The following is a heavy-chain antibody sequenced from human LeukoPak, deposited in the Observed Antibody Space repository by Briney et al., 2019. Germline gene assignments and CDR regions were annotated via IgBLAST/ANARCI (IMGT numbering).Heavy chain of an antibody. J-gene: IGHJ4*02. CDR1: GGTFSSYA. CDR2: IIPILGIA. CDR3: ARNKWELLGPFDY. D-gene: IGHD1-26*01. V-gene: IGHV1-69*04. Sequence: GAAVKVSCKASGGTFSSYAISWVRPAPGRGLEWMGRIIPILGIANYAQKVQGRVTITADKSTSTAYMELSSLRSEDAAVYYCARNKWELLGPFDYWGQGTLVTVSS.